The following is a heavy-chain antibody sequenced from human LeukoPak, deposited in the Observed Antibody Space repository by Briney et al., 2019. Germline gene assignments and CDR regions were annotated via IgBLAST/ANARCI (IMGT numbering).Heavy chain of an antibody. CDR2: IKQDGSEK. Sequence: GGSLRLSCAASGFTFSSYWMSWVRQAPGKGLEWVANIKQDGSEKYYVDSVKGRFTISRDNAKNSLYLQMNSLRAEDTAVYYCARDRPFYDSSGYAPFDYWGQGTLVTVSS. V-gene: IGHV3-7*01. CDR1: GFTFSSYW. D-gene: IGHD3-22*01. CDR3: ARDRPFYDSSGYAPFDY. J-gene: IGHJ4*02.